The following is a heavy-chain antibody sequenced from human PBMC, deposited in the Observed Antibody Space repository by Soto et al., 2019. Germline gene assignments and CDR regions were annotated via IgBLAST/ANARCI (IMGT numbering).Heavy chain of an antibody. D-gene: IGHD2-15*01. CDR2: IWFDGSDK. Sequence: GGSLRLSCAASGFTFSSYGMHWVRQAPGKGLEWVALIWFDGSDKYYTASVKGRFTISRDNSKSTLYLQMNSLRAEDTAVYYCARLYCSASSCYSVGAFDIRGQGTMVTVSS. CDR1: GFTFSSYG. CDR3: ARLYCSASSCYSVGAFDI. V-gene: IGHV3-33*01. J-gene: IGHJ3*02.